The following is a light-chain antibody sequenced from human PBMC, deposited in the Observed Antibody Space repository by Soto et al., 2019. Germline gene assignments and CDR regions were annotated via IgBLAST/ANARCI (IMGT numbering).Light chain of an antibody. CDR2: DVS. J-gene: IGKJ1*01. CDR3: QQYDSYSPS. CDR1: QSISTS. Sequence: DIQMTQSPSTLSASIGDRVTITCRATQSISTSLAWYQQKPGKAPKLLIYDVSSLESGVPSRFSGSGSGTEFTLTISSLQPDDFATYYCQQYDSYSPSFGQGTKWIS. V-gene: IGKV1-5*01.